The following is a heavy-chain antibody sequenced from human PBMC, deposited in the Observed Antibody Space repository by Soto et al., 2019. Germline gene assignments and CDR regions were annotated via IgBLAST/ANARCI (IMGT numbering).Heavy chain of an antibody. D-gene: IGHD3-10*01. J-gene: IGHJ6*02. CDR2: ISYDGSNK. CDR3: ARDVTGSGSYYYYYYGMDV. CDR1: GFTFSSYA. V-gene: IGHV3-30*04. Sequence: GESLKISCAASGFTFSSYAMHWVRQAPGKGLEWVAVISYDGSNKYYADSVKGRFTISRDNSKNTLYLQMNSLRAEDTAVYYCARDVTGSGSYYYYYYGMDVWGQGTTVTVSS.